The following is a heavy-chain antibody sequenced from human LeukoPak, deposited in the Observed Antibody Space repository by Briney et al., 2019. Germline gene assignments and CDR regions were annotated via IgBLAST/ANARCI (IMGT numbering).Heavy chain of an antibody. J-gene: IGHJ4*02. CDR3: ARGYYDSSGWEYYFDY. CDR1: GFTFSSYS. V-gene: IGHV3-21*01. CDR2: ISSSSSYI. Sequence: GGSLRLSCAASGFTFSSYSMNWVRQAPGKGLEWVSSISSSSSYIYYADSVKGRFTISRDNAKNSLYLQMNSLRAEDTAGYYCARGYYDSSGWEYYFDYWGQGTLVTVSS. D-gene: IGHD3-22*01.